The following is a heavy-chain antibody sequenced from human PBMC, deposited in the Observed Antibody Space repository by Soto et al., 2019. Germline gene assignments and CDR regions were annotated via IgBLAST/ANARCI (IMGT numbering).Heavy chain of an antibody. Sequence: GGSLRLSCAAPGFTFSSYSMNWVRQAPGKGLEWVSYISSSSSTIYYADSVKGRFTISRDNAKNSLYLQMNSLRDEDTAVYYCAREATSAGYDYSGYYGMDVWGQGTTVTVSS. V-gene: IGHV3-48*02. D-gene: IGHD5-12*01. CDR3: AREATSAGYDYSGYYGMDV. CDR1: GFTFSSYS. J-gene: IGHJ6*02. CDR2: ISSSSSTI.